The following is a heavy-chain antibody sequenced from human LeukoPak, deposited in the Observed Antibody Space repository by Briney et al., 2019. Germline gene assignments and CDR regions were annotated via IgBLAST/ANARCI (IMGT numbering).Heavy chain of an antibody. CDR1: GFTFSRHW. V-gene: IGHV3-7*03. CDR3: AKDSHFDY. J-gene: IGHJ4*02. CDR2: IKEDGSEQ. Sequence: DPGGSLRLSCTASGFTFSRHWISWVRQTPGKGLEWVANIKEDGSEQYYVDSVKGRFTMSRDNAKSSLYLQMNSLRAEDTAVYYCAKDSHFDYWGQGALVTVSS.